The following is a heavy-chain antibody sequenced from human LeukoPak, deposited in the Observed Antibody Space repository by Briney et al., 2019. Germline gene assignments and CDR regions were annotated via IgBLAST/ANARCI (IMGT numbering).Heavy chain of an antibody. Sequence: GGSLRLSCAASGFTFSSYEMNWVRQAPGKGLEWVSYISSSGSTIYYADSVKGRFTISRDNAKNSLYLQMNSLRAEDTAVYYCARLRGLNKASKYFDYWGQGTLVTVSS. CDR1: GFTFSSYE. V-gene: IGHV3-48*03. J-gene: IGHJ4*02. D-gene: IGHD3-16*01. CDR3: ARLRGLNKASKYFDY. CDR2: ISSSGSTI.